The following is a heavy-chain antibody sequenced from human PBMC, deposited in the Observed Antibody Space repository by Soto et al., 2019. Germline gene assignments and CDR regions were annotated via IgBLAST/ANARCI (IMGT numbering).Heavy chain of an antibody. CDR2: IYYSGST. V-gene: IGHV4-31*03. D-gene: IGHD3-3*01. J-gene: IGHJ3*02. CDR3: ARGGRFLEWLPYAFDI. Sequence: SETLSLTCTVSGGSISSGGYYWSWIRQHPGKGLEWIGYIYYSGSTYYNPSLKSRVTISVDTSKNQFSLKLSSVTAADTAVYYCARGGRFLEWLPYAFDIWGQGTMVTVSS. CDR1: GGSISSGGYY.